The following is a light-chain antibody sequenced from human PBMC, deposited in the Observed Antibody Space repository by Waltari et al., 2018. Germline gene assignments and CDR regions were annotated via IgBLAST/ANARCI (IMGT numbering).Light chain of an antibody. V-gene: IGKV4-1*01. Sequence: DIVMTQSPDSLAVSLCERATIHCMSRQSVLYSSNNKNYLAWYQQKPGQPPKLLIYWASTRESGVPDRFSGSGSGTDFTLTISSLQAEDVAVYYCQQYYSTPLTFGQGTKLEIK. CDR3: QQYYSTPLT. CDR1: QSVLYSSNNKNY. J-gene: IGKJ2*01. CDR2: WAS.